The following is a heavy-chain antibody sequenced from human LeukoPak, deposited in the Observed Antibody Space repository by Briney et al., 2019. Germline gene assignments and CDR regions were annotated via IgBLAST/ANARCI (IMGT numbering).Heavy chain of an antibody. CDR2: IKQDGSEK. CDR1: GFTFSSYW. Sequence: GGSLRLSCAASGFTFSSYWMRWVRQAPGKGLEWVANIKQDGSEKNYVDSVKGRFTISRDNAKNSPYLQMNSLRAEDTAVYYCARGRYSGTTYYFDYWGQGTLVTVSS. J-gene: IGHJ4*02. CDR3: ARGRYSGTTYYFDY. V-gene: IGHV3-7*03. D-gene: IGHD5-12*01.